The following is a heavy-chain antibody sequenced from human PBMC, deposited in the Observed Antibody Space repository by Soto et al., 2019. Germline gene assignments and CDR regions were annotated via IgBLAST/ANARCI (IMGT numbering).Heavy chain of an antibody. J-gene: IGHJ5*02. CDR2: IYYSGST. CDR1: GGSISSGDYY. CDR3: ASAPRFGELLYNWFDP. Sequence: SETLSLTCTVSGGSISSGDYYWSWIRQPPGKGLEWIGYIYYSGSTNYNPSLKSRVTISVDTSKNQFSLKLSSVTAADTAVYYCASAPRFGELLYNWFDPWGQGTLVTVSS. D-gene: IGHD3-10*01. V-gene: IGHV4-30-4*01.